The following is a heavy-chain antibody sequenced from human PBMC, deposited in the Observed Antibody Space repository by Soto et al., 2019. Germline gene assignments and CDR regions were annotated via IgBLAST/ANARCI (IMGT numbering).Heavy chain of an antibody. CDR3: ARHSGTTREPNWFDP. CDR1: EFKIRNYS. J-gene: IGHJ5*02. Sequence: RLSRAAGEFKIRNYSRNWVRQAQGKGLEWVSYLSSISSTIYYADSVKGRFTISRDNAKNSLYLQMNSLRAEDTAVYFCARHSGTTREPNWFDPWGQGTLVTVSS. CDR2: LSSISSTI. D-gene: IGHD1-7*01. V-gene: IGHV3-48*01.